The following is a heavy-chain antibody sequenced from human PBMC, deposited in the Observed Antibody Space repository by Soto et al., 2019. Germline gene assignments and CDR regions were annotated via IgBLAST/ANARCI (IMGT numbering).Heavy chain of an antibody. J-gene: IGHJ4*02. V-gene: IGHV3-48*02. CDR1: GIPLSHYS. CDR2: ISSGSSAI. Sequence: EGCRRLSWAPSGIPLSHYSMNWVRQAPGKGLEWVAYISSGSSAIYYADSVKGRFTISRDNVKNSLYLQMNSQRDEDTAVYYSARVSSFDYWGQGALVTVSS. CDR3: ARVSSFDY.